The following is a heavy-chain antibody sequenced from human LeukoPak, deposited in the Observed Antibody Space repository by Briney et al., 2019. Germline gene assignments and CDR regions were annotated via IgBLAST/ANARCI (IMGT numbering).Heavy chain of an antibody. V-gene: IGHV3-23*01. CDR3: AKGYYYDSSGYYPFDY. CDR1: GFTFSSYA. J-gene: IGHJ4*02. D-gene: IGHD3-22*01. CDR2: ISGRGGST. Sequence: GGSLRLSCAASGFTFSSYALSWVRQAPGKGLEWVSGISGRGGSTYYADSVKGRFTISRDNSKNTLYLQMNSLRAEDTAVYYCAKGYYYDSSGYYPFDYWGQGTLVTVSS.